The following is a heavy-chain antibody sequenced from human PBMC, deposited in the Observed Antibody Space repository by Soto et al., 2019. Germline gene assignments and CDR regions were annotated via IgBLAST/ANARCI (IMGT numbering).Heavy chain of an antibody. CDR1: GFTFSDSP. J-gene: IGHJ5*02. D-gene: IGHD3-16*01. CDR3: GRQWGDFPDH. CDR2: IRGEANTYAT. Sequence: GGSLRLSCAASGFTFSDSPIHWVRQASGKGLEWVGRIRGEANTYATAYAASVKGRFTFSRDDSKNTAYLHMSSLKTEDTAAYYCGRQWGDFPDHWGQGTLVTVSS. V-gene: IGHV3-73*01.